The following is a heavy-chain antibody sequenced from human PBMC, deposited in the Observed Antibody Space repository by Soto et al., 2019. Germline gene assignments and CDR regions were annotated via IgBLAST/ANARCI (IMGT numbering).Heavy chain of an antibody. CDR2: LSPATGKT. J-gene: IGHJ5*01. V-gene: IGHV1-8*01. D-gene: IGHD3-3*01. CDR3: ARGGTAHYDFWSDPRGDWLAS. Sequence: QVQLLQSGAEVKRPGASVKVSCRASGYTFTNYAVSWVRQAAGQGLEWMGWLSPATGKTKTTYRPQFRDSVSMTWDTSVATAYLEVLDLTSDDTAVYYCARGGTAHYDFWSDPRGDWLASWGQRTLVTVSS. CDR1: GYTFTNYA.